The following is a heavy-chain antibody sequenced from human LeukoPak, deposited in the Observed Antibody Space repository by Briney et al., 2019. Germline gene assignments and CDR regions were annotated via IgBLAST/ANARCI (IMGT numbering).Heavy chain of an antibody. Sequence: PGGSLRLSCAASGFTFSSCWMSWVRQAPGKGLEWVANIKRDGSEKHYVDSVKGRFTISRDNAKNSLYLQMDSLRPEDTAVYHCARGLAGPPQEAFDIWGQGTMVTVSP. CDR1: GFTFSSCW. J-gene: IGHJ3*02. CDR2: IKRDGSEK. CDR3: ARGLAGPPQEAFDI. V-gene: IGHV3-7*01.